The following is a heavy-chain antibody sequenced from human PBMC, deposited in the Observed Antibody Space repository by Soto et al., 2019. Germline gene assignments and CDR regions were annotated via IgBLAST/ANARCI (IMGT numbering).Heavy chain of an antibody. J-gene: IGHJ6*03. Sequence: QVQLVQSGAEVKKPGSSVKFSCKASVGTFSSYTISWVRQAPGQGIEWMGRIIPILGIANYAQQFQGRVTSTADKSTSTAYMERSSLRSEGGVVYYCARGRGYMYVLGKGTTVTVSS. CDR2: IIPILGIA. CDR3: ARGRGYMYV. CDR1: VGTFSSYT. V-gene: IGHV1-69*02. D-gene: IGHD3-10*01.